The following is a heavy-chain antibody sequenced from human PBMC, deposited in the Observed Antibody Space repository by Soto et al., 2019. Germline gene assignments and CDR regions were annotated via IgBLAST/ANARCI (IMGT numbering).Heavy chain of an antibody. CDR3: ARDRVTTAYYYYYYGMDV. D-gene: IGHD4-4*01. CDR2: INHSGST. V-gene: IGHV4-34*01. J-gene: IGHJ6*02. Sequence: SETLSLTCAVYGGSFSGYYWSWIRQPPGKGLEWIAEINHSGSTNYNPSLKSRVTISVDTSKNQFSLKLSSVTAADTAVYYCARDRVTTAYYYYYYGMDVWGQGTTVTVSS. CDR1: GGSFSGYY.